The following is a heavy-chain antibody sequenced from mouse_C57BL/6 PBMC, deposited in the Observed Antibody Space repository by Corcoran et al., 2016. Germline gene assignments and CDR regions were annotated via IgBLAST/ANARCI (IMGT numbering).Heavy chain of an antibody. CDR2: ISYDGSN. Sequence: DVQLQESGPGLVKPSQSLSLTCSVTGYSITSGYYWNWIRQFPGNKLEWMGYISYDGSNNYNPSLKNRISITRDTSKNQFFLKLNSVTTEDTATYYCAREPTWEGAMDYWGQGTSVTVSS. V-gene: IGHV3-6*01. J-gene: IGHJ4*01. D-gene: IGHD4-1*01. CDR3: AREPTWEGAMDY. CDR1: GYSITSGYY.